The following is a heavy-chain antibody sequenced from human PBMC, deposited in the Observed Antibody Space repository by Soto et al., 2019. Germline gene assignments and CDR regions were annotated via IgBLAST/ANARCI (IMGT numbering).Heavy chain of an antibody. V-gene: IGHV3-11*01. J-gene: IGHJ1*01. CDR3: ARGRWTAVEYFQH. CDR1: GFTFSDYY. D-gene: IGHD6-13*01. Sequence: QVQLVESGGGLVKPGGCLRLSCAASGFTFSDYYMSWIRQAPGKGLEWVSYISRSGTTMYYADSVKGRLTISRDNAKNSLDLQINSLRGEDTAVYYCARGRWTAVEYFQHWGQGTLVTVSS. CDR2: ISRSGTTM.